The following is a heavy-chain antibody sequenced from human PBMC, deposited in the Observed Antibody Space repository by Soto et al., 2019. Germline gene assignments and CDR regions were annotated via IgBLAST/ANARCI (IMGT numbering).Heavy chain of an antibody. CDR1: GGSIRVQSYY. CDR2: SYYSGTS. V-gene: IGHV4-39*07. J-gene: IGHJ5*02. D-gene: IGHD6-13*01. Sequence: SETLSLTCTVSGGSIRVQSYYWTWIRQTPGKGLEWVGSSYYSGTSYFNPALKGRVTISVDTSTTQFSLRLTSVTAADTAVYYCVRDVAAVGTDWFDPWGQGTLVTVSS. CDR3: VRDVAAVGTDWFDP.